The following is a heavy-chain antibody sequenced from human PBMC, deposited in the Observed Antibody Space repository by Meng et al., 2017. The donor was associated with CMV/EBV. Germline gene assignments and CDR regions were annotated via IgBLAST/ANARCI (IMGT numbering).Heavy chain of an antibody. CDR1: GFTFSSYA. Sequence: GESLKISCAASGFTFSSYAMSWVRQAPGKGLEWVSAISGSGGSTYYADSVRGRFTISRDIAKNSLYLQMNSLRVEDTALYYCTKDQGISGYSMDVWGQGTTVTVSS. J-gene: IGHJ6*02. CDR3: TKDQGISGYSMDV. D-gene: IGHD3-3*01. CDR2: ISGSGGST. V-gene: IGHV3-23*01.